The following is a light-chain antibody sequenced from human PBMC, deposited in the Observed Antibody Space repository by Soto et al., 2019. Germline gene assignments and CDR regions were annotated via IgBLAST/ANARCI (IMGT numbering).Light chain of an antibody. CDR3: QQDYNLPWT. J-gene: IGKJ1*01. Sequence: EIVMTQSPATLSLSPGERATLSCRASQSVSSTYLSWYQQKPGQAPRLLIYGASTRATGVPARFSGSGSGTDFTLTVSSLHPEDFAVYYCQQDYNLPWTFGQGTKVEIK. CDR2: GAS. V-gene: IGKV3D-7*01. CDR1: QSVSSTY.